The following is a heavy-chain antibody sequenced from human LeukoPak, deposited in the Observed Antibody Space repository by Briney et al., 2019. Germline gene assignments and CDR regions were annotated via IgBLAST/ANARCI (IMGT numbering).Heavy chain of an antibody. Sequence: QPGGSLRLSCAASGFTFSGSAMHWVRQAPGKGLECVGRIRSKANSYATAYAASVKGRFTISRDDSKNTAYLQMNSLKIEDTAVYYCTRPYSSGYYWGQGTLVTVSS. CDR3: TRPYSSGYY. CDR1: GFTFSGSA. D-gene: IGHD6-19*01. J-gene: IGHJ4*02. V-gene: IGHV3-73*01. CDR2: IRSKANSYAT.